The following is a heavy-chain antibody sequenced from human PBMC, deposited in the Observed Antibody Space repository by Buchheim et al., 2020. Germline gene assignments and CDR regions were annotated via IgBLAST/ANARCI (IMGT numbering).Heavy chain of an antibody. D-gene: IGHD3-10*01. Sequence: QVQLQQWGAGLLKPSETLSLTCAVYGGSFSGYYWSWIRQPPGKGLEWIGEINHSGSTNYNPSLKSRVTISVDTSKNTFSLKLSSVTAADTAVYYCARGSGGYYGSGSYYYYYGMDVWGQGTT. J-gene: IGHJ6*02. CDR2: INHSGST. CDR1: GGSFSGYY. CDR3: ARGSGGYYGSGSYYYYYGMDV. V-gene: IGHV4-34*01.